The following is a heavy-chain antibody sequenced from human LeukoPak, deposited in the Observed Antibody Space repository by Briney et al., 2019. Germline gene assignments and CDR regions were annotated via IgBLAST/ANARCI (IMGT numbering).Heavy chain of an antibody. CDR2: INHSGST. V-gene: IGHV4-34*01. J-gene: IGHJ4*02. D-gene: IGHD3-9*01. CDR1: GGSISGYY. Sequence: PSETLSLTCAVYGGSISGYYWSWIRQPPGKGLEWIGEINHSGSTNYNPSLKSRVTISVDTSKNQFSLNLSSVTAADTAVYYCARRIWYHDILTAYNIWGQGTPVTVSS. CDR3: ARRIWYHDILTAYNI.